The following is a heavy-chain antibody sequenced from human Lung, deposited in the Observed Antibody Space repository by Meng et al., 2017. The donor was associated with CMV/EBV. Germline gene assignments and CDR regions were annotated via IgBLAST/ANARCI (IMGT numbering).Heavy chain of an antibody. CDR1: GFTFSSYG. CDR3: TKEPNPHYYDSSGLDY. CDR2: IRYDGSNK. D-gene: IGHD3-22*01. Sequence: GGSXRLSCAASGFTFSSYGMHWVRQAPGKGLEWVAFIRYDGSNKYYADSVKGQFTISRDNSKNTLYLQMNSRRAEDTAVYYCTKEPNPHYYDSSGLDYWGQGTLVTVSS. V-gene: IGHV3-30*02. J-gene: IGHJ4*02.